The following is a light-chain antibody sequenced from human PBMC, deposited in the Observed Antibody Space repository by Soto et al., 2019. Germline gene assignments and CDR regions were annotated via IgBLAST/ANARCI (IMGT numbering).Light chain of an antibody. V-gene: IGLV2-8*01. CDR1: SSDVGGYNY. J-gene: IGLJ1*01. Sequence: QSVLTQPPSASGSPGQSVTISCTGTSSDVGGYNYVSWYQQHPGKAPKLMIYEVSKRPSGVPDRFSGSKSDNTASLTVSGLQAEDEADYYCSSYAGSNNPVVFGTGTKVTVL. CDR2: EVS. CDR3: SSYAGSNNPVV.